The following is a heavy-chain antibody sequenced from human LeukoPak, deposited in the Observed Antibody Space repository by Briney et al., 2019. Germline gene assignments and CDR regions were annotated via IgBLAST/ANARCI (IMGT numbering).Heavy chain of an antibody. CDR2: IHHSGST. D-gene: IGHD3-3*01. Sequence: SETLSLTCTVSGGSIRSDIYYWSWIRQHPGKGLEWLGYIHHSGSTFYNPSLKSRITISVDTSKYQFSLRLRSVTAADTAVYYCARVADDFWSVNWFDPWGQGTLVTVSS. V-gene: IGHV4-31*03. CDR3: ARVADDFWSVNWFDP. J-gene: IGHJ5*02. CDR1: GGSIRSDIYY.